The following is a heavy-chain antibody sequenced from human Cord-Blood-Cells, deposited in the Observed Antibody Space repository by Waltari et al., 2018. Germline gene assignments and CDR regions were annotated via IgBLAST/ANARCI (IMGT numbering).Heavy chain of an antibody. J-gene: IGHJ2*01. CDR1: GGSFSGYY. CDR2: INHSGST. Sequence: QVQLQQWGAGLLKPSETLSLTCAVYGGSFSGYYWRWIRQPPGKGLEWIGEINHSGSTNYNPSLKSRVTISVDTSKNQFSLKLSSVTAADTAVYYCARVRQYCSSTSCSYWYFDLWGRGTLVTVSS. CDR3: ARVRQYCSSTSCSYWYFDL. D-gene: IGHD2-2*01. V-gene: IGHV4-34*01.